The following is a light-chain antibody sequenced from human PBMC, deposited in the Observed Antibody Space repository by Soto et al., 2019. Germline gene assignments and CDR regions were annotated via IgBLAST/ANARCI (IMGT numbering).Light chain of an antibody. CDR3: CSYAGSSIWV. Sequence: QSALTQPASVSGSPGQSITISCTGTSRDVGDYNLVSWYQQHPGKAPIFIISEVNKRPSGVSNRFSGSKSGNTASLTISGLQAEDEAEYYCCSYAGSSIWVFGGGTKLTVL. CDR1: SRDVGDYNL. J-gene: IGLJ2*01. V-gene: IGLV2-23*02. CDR2: EVN.